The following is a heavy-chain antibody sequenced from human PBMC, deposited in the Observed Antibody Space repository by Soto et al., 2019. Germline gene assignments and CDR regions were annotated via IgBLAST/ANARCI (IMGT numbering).Heavy chain of an antibody. V-gene: IGHV3-23*01. CDR1: GFTFSIYA. Sequence: GWSLRLFSGASGFTFSIYAMSWVRQAAGNGLEWVSAISGSGGSTYYADSVKGRFTISRDNSKNTLYLQMNSLRAEDTAVYYCAKVLPGVERVPAYWGHGTLVTVSS. CDR3: AKVLPGVERVPAY. J-gene: IGHJ4*01. D-gene: IGHD3-10*01. CDR2: ISGSGGST.